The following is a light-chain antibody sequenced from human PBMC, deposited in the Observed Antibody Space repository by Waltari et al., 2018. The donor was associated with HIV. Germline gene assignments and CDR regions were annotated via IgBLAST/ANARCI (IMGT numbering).Light chain of an antibody. Sequence: QSALTQPAAVSGSPGQSIVISCSGLDSVPPGHNYVSWYHQVPGTVPQLLIFDVYKRPSGLSSRFSASRSGDTASLTISDLQADDDGDYYCCSYVPVREFVVFGGGTKVTVL. J-gene: IGLJ2*01. V-gene: IGLV2-23*02. CDR2: DVY. CDR3: CSYVPVREFVV. CDR1: DSVPPGHNY.